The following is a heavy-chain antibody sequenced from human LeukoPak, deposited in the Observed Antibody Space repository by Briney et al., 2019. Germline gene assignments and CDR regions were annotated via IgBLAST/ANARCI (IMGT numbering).Heavy chain of an antibody. CDR2: ISAGGDFV. D-gene: IGHD5-12*01. J-gene: IGHJ4*02. CDR3: ARGVATIRAGYYFDY. Sequence: GGSLRLSCAASGFPFSTHSLNWVRQAPGKGLEWVSSISAGGDFVYYGDSVKGRFTMSRDNAKNSLYLQMNSLRAEDTAVYYCARGVATIRAGYYFDYWGQGTLVTVSS. V-gene: IGHV3-21*01. CDR1: GFPFSTHS.